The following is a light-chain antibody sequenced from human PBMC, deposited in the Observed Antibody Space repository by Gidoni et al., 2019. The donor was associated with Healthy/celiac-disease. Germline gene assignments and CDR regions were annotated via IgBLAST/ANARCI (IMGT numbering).Light chain of an antibody. CDR3: QQYGSSPRT. J-gene: IGKJ1*01. CDR1: QSVSSSY. V-gene: IGKV3-20*01. CDR2: GAS. Sequence: EIVLTQSPGTLSLSPGERATLSCRASQSVSSSYLAGYQQKPGQAPRLLIYGASSRATGIPDRFIGSGSGTDFTLTISRLEPEDFAVYYCQQYGSSPRTFGQGTKVEIK.